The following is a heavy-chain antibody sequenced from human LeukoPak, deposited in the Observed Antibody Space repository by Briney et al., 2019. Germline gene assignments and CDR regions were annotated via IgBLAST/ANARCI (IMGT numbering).Heavy chain of an antibody. CDR1: GFTFSSYS. CDR2: ISSSSSYI. Sequence: GGSLRLSCAASGFTFSSYSMNWVRQAPGKGLEWVSSISSSSSYIYYADSVKGRFTISRDNAKNSLYLQMNSLRAEDTAVYYCARDQNWNRPIFDYWGQGTLVTVSS. D-gene: IGHD1-1*01. CDR3: ARDQNWNRPIFDY. V-gene: IGHV3-21*01. J-gene: IGHJ4*02.